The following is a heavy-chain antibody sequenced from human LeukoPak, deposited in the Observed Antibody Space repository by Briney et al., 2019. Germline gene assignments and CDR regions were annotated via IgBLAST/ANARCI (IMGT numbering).Heavy chain of an antibody. CDR1: GYSFTSYW. V-gene: IGHV5-51*01. CDR3: ARSGYIYGYSYYYYYMDV. Sequence: GESLKICCKGSGYSFTSYWIGWVRQMPGKGLEWRGIIYPGDSDTRYSTSFQGQVTISADKSISTAYLQWSSLKASYTAMYYCARSGYIYGYSYYYYYMDVWGKGTTVTVSS. CDR2: IYPGDSDT. D-gene: IGHD5-18*01. J-gene: IGHJ6*03.